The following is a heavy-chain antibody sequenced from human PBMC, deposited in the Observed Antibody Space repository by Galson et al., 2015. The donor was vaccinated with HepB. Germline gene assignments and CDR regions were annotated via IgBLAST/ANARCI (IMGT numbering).Heavy chain of an antibody. CDR2: IKPDGSEK. Sequence: SLRLSCAASGFTFSSPWMSWVRQAPGKGLEWVANIKPDGSEKNYVDSGKGRFTISRDNAENSQDLQMNSLRAEDTAVYYCARDCVYGSTKAWDFWGKATMVTVSS. CDR1: GFTFSSPW. CDR3: ARDCVYGSTKAWDF. V-gene: IGHV3-7*01. J-gene: IGHJ3*01. D-gene: IGHD1-7*01.